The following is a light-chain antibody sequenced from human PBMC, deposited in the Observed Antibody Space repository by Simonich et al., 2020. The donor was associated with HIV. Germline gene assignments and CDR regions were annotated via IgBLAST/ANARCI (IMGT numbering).Light chain of an antibody. Sequence: DIVMTQTPLSLSVTPGQPASIYCKSSHSLLHSDGKTYLYWYLQKPGQSPQLLIYEVSSRLSGVPDRFSGSGSGTDFTLKISRVEAEDVGVYYCMQGIHLWTFGQGTKVEIK. J-gene: IGKJ1*01. CDR1: HSLLHSDGKTY. V-gene: IGKV2-29*02. CDR2: EVS. CDR3: MQGIHLWT.